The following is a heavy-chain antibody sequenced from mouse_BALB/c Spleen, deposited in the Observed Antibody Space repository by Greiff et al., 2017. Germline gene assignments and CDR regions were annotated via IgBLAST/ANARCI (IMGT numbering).Heavy chain of an antibody. J-gene: IGHJ2*01. Sequence: QVQLQQSGAELMKPGASVKISCKVTGYTFSSYWIEWVKQRPGHGLEWIGEILPGSGSTNYNEKFKGKATFTADTSSNTAYMQLSSLTSEDSAVYYCARYYGSRYYFDYWGQGTTLTVSS. CDR2: ILPGSGST. D-gene: IGHD1-1*01. CDR3: ARYYGSRYYFDY. CDR1: GYTFSSYW. V-gene: IGHV1-9*01.